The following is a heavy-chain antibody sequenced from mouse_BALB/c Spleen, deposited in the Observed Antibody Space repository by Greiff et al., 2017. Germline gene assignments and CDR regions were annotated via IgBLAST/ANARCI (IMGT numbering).Heavy chain of an antibody. CDR1: GFSLTSYG. CDR3: ARNKDYGYSAMDY. CDR2: IWSGGST. V-gene: IGHV2-2*02. J-gene: IGHJ4*01. Sequence: QVQLKESGPGLVQPSQSLSITCTVSGFSLTSYGVHWVRQSPGKGLEWLGVIWSGGSTDYNAAFISRLSISKDNSKSQVFFKMNSLQANDTAIYYCARNKDYGYSAMDYWGQGTSVTVSS. D-gene: IGHD1-2*01.